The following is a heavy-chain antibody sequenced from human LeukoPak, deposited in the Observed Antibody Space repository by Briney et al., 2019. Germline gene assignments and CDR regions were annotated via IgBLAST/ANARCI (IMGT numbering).Heavy chain of an antibody. CDR3: AREFIAAAGVSYFDY. D-gene: IGHD6-13*01. J-gene: IGHJ4*02. CDR1: GFTFSSYG. Sequence: GGSLRLSCAASGFTFSSYGMHWVRQAPGKGLEWVAVISYDGSNKYYADSVKGRFTISRDNSKNTLYLQMNSLRAEDTAVYYCAREFIAAAGVSYFDYWGQGTLVTVSS. V-gene: IGHV3-30*03. CDR2: ISYDGSNK.